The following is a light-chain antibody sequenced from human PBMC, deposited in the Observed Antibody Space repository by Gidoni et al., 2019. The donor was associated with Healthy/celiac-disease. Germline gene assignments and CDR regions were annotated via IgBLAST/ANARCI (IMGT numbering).Light chain of an antibody. CDR1: SSNIGSNT. V-gene: IGLV1-44*01. J-gene: IGLJ3*02. CDR2: SNN. Sequence: QSVLTQPPSASGTPGQRVTISCSGSSSNIGSNTVTWYQQLPGKATKLLIYSNNQRPSGVPDRFSGSKSGTSASLAISVLQSEDEADYYCAAWDDSLNGGVFGGGTKLTVL. CDR3: AAWDDSLNGGV.